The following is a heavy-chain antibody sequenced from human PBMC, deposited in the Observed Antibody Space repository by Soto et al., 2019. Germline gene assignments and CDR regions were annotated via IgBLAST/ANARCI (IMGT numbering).Heavy chain of an antibody. Sequence: QVQLVESGGGVVQPGRSLRLSCAASGFTFSSYAMHWVRQAPGKGLEWVAVISYDGSNKYYADSVKGRFTISRDNSKNTLYLQMNSLRAEDTAGYYCARDFEAMASDYWGQGTLVTVSS. CDR1: GFTFSSYA. CDR3: ARDFEAMASDY. J-gene: IGHJ4*02. D-gene: IGHD5-18*01. CDR2: ISYDGSNK. V-gene: IGHV3-30-3*01.